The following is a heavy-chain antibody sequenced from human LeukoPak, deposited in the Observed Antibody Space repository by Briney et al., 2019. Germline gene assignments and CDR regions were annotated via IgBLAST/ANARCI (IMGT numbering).Heavy chain of an antibody. CDR2: IXXSGST. V-gene: IGHV4-34*01. Sequence: SETLSLTCAVYGGSFSGYYWSWIRQPPGKGLEXXXXIXXSGSTNYNPSLKSRVTISVDTSKNQFSLKLSSVTAADTAVYYCARGKDYSSTSCYGGYYFDYWGQGTLVTVSS. CDR3: ARGKDYSSTSCYGGYYFDY. D-gene: IGHD2-2*01. J-gene: IGHJ4*02. CDR1: GGSFSGYY.